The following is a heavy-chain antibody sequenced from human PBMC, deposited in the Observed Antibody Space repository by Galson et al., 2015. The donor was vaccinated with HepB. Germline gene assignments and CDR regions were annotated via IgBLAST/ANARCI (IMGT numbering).Heavy chain of an antibody. D-gene: IGHD1-14*01. CDR1: GGTFSSYA. V-gene: IGHV1-69*04. J-gene: IGHJ6*03. Sequence: SVKVSCKASGGTFSSYAISWVRQAPGQGLEWMGRIIPILGIANYAQKFQGRVTITADKSTSTAYMELSSLRSEDTAVYYCAQVKLEPRHYYYYYMDVWGKGTTVTVSS. CDR2: IIPILGIA. CDR3: AQVKLEPRHYYYYYMDV.